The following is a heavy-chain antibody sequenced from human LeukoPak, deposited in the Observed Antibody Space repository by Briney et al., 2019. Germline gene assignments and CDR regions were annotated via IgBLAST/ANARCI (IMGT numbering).Heavy chain of an antibody. V-gene: IGHV1-69*05. D-gene: IGHD2-21*01. Sequence: ASVKVSCKASGGTFSSYAISWVRQAPGQGLEWMGGIIPIFGTANYAQKFQGRVTITTDESTSTAYMELSSLRSEDTAVYYCARVQGYCGGDCHDAFGIWGQGTMVTVSS. CDR2: IIPIFGTA. CDR3: ARVQGYCGGDCHDAFGI. J-gene: IGHJ3*02. CDR1: GGTFSSYA.